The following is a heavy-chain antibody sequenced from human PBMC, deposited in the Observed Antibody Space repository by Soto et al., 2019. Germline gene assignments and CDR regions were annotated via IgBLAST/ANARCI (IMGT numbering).Heavy chain of an antibody. D-gene: IGHD4-17*01. CDR2: IYYSGTI. V-gene: IGHV4-28*05. J-gene: IGHJ4*02. Sequence: SETLSLTCAVSGYSISSSNWWAWIRQSPGKGLEWIGHIYYSGTIYYDPSLKSRVTMSVDTSKNQYSLKLSSVTAVDTAVYYCARSQTTVTSYDYWGQGTLVTVSS. CDR1: GYSISSSNW. CDR3: ARSQTTVTSYDY.